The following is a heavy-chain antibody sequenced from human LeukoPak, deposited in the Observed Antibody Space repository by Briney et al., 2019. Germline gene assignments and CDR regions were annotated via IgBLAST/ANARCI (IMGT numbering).Heavy chain of an antibody. CDR2: ISSGSSYT. D-gene: IGHD3-22*01. V-gene: IGHV3-21*01. CDR1: GFIFSSYS. Sequence: GGSLRLSCAASGFIFSSYSMNWVRQAPGKGLEWVSSISSGSSYTYYADSVKGRFTISRDNAKNSLFLQMNSLRAEDTAVYYCAKDDSSGYYYLPMYWGQGTLVTVSS. CDR3: AKDDSSGYYYLPMY. J-gene: IGHJ4*02.